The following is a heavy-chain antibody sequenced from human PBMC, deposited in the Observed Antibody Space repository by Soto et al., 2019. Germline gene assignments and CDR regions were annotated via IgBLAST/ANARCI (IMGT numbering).Heavy chain of an antibody. CDR3: ARDSASYSSSSGSYWYFDL. J-gene: IGHJ2*01. CDR2: ISSGSGTI. Sequence: EVQLVESGGALVQPGGSLRLSCAASGFTFSSYSMNWVRQAPGKGLEWVSYISSGSGTIYYADSVKGRFTISRDNAKNSPYLQMNSLRDEDTAVYYCARDSASYSSSSGSYWYFDLWGRGTLVSVSS. CDR1: GFTFSSYS. D-gene: IGHD6-6*01. V-gene: IGHV3-48*02.